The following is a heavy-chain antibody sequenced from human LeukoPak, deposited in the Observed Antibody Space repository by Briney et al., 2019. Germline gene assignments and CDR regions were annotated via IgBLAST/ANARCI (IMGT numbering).Heavy chain of an antibody. J-gene: IGHJ6*02. Sequence: PGGSLRLSCAASGFTVSSNYMSWVRQAPGKGLEWVAVIYSGGSTYYADSVKGRFTISRHNSKNTLYLQMHSLRAEATAVYYCARASEYYYYGMDVWGQGTTVTVSS. CDR1: GFTVSSNY. CDR2: IYSGGST. V-gene: IGHV3-53*04. CDR3: ARASEYYYYGMDV. D-gene: IGHD3-3*01.